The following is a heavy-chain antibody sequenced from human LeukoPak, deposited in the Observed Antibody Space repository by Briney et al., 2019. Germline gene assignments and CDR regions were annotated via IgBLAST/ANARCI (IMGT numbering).Heavy chain of an antibody. CDR1: GFTFSSYG. D-gene: IGHD5-12*01. V-gene: IGHV3-30*18. J-gene: IGHJ4*02. CDR3: AKDGGGYDYFDY. Sequence: PGGSLRLSCAASGFTFSSYGMHWVRQAPGKELEWVAVISYDGSNKYYADSVKGRFTISRDNSKNTLYLQMNSLRAEDTAVYYCAKDGGGYDYFDYWGQGTLVTVSS. CDR2: ISYDGSNK.